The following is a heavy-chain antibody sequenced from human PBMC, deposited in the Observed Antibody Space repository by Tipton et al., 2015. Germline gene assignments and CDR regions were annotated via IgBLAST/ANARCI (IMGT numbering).Heavy chain of an antibody. Sequence: LSCTVSGGSINNNYWSWIRQPPGKGLEYMGYVFHNGDSNYNPSLKSRVSMSVDTSKNQISLKLTSATAADTAIYYCARHKDSGTYPLDYWGQGTLVTVSS. J-gene: IGHJ4*02. V-gene: IGHV4-59*01. CDR3: ARHKDSGTYPLDY. CDR1: GGSINNNY. CDR2: VFHNGDS. D-gene: IGHD3-10*01.